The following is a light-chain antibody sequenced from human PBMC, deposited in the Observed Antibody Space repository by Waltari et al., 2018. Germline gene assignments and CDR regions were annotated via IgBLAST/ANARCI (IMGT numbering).Light chain of an antibody. V-gene: IGKV3-11*01. CDR1: QTVSSY. CDR2: DAS. J-gene: IGKJ2*01. CDR3: QQRGNWPSGYT. Sequence: EIVLTQSPATLSFSPGERATLSFRARQTVSSYLAWYQQKPGQAPRLLIFDASRRATGIPARFSGSGSGTDFTLTISSLEPEDFAVYYCQQRGNWPSGYTFGQGPSWRSN.